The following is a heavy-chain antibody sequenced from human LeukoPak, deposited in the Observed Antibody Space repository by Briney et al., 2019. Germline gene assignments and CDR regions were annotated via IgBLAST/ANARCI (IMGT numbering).Heavy chain of an antibody. Sequence: PGGSLRLSCAASGFTFSHCGMHWVRQTPGAELEWVAVIWSDGSDKYYAKSVKGRFTISRDNSKNSLFLQMNSLRAEDTAVYYCAKDAQRGFDYSNSLQNWGQGILVTVSS. D-gene: IGHD4-11*01. CDR1: GFTFSHCG. CDR3: AKDAQRGFDYSNSLQN. J-gene: IGHJ1*01. CDR2: IWSDGSDK. V-gene: IGHV3-33*06.